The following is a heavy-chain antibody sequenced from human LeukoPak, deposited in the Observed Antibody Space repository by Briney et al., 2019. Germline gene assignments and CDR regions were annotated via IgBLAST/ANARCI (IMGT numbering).Heavy chain of an antibody. J-gene: IGHJ4*02. CDR2: ISWNSGSI. D-gene: IGHD3-10*02. V-gene: IGHV3-9*01. Sequence: PGGSLRLSCAASGFTFDDYAMHWVRQAPGKGLEWVSGISWNSGSIGYADSVKGRFTISRDNAKNSLYLQMSSLRAEDTALYYCATMIGGYWGQGTLVTVSS. CDR1: GFTFDDYA. CDR3: ATMIGGY.